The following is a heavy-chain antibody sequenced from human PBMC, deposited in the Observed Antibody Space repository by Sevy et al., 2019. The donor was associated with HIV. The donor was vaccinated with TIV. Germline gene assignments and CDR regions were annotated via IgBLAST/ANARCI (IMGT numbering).Heavy chain of an antibody. Sequence: GGSLRLSFAAPEFTFSSYWMTWVRQGPGKGREGVANINQDGSEENYADSVKGRFTIFRDNAKKSLFLQMNSLRAEDTAVYHCARTGSYADTYFYYYAMDVWGRGTTVTVSS. CDR3: ARTGSYADTYFYYYAMDV. J-gene: IGHJ6*02. V-gene: IGHV3-7*01. CDR2: INQDGSEE. D-gene: IGHD3-16*01. CDR1: EFTFSSYW.